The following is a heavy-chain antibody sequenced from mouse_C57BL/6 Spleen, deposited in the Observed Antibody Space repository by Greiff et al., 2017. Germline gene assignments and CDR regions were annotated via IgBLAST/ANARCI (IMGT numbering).Heavy chain of an antibody. CDR2: ISSGGSYT. V-gene: IGHV5-6*01. J-gene: IGHJ1*03. Sequence: EVMLVESGGDLVKPGGSLKLSCAASGFTFSSYGMSWVRQTPDKRLEWVATISSGGSYTYYPDSVKGRFTISRDNAKNTLYLQMSSLKSEDTAMYYCARQGGIYYDYDGYFDVWGTGTTVTVSS. D-gene: IGHD2-4*01. CDR1: GFTFSSYG. CDR3: ARQGGIYYDYDGYFDV.